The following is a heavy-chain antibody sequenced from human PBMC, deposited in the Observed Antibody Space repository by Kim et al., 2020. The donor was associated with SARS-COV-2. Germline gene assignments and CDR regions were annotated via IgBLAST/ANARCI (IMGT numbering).Heavy chain of an antibody. J-gene: IGHJ2*01. CDR3: ARHEGSPMVGFGNWYFDL. V-gene: IGHV4-39*01. CDR1: GGSISSSSYY. D-gene: IGHD3-10*01. CDR2: IYYSGST. Sequence: SETLSLTCTVSGGSISSSSYYWGWIRQPPGKGLEWIGSIYYSGSTYYNPSLKSRVTISVDTSKNQFSLKLSSVTAADTAVYYCARHEGSPMVGFGNWYFDLWGRGTLVTVSS.